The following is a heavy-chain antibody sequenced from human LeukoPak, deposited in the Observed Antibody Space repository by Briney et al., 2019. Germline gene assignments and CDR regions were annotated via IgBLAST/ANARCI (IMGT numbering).Heavy chain of an antibody. Sequence: SVKVSCKASGGTFSSYAISWARQAPGQGLEWMGGIIPIFGTANYAQKFQGRVTITADKSTSTAYMELSSLRSEDTAVYYCARDVLAGPGGTLLGYFDYWGQGTLVTVSS. CDR2: IIPIFGTA. D-gene: IGHD1-14*01. CDR1: GGTFSSYA. CDR3: ARDVLAGPGGTLLGYFDY. J-gene: IGHJ4*02. V-gene: IGHV1-69*06.